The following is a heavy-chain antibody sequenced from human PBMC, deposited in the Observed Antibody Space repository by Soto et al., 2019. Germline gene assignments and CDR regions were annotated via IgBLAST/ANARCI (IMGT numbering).Heavy chain of an antibody. CDR3: AGDLSSRRYCSSTSCYDYYYGMDV. V-gene: IGHV4-59*01. CDR1: GGSISSYY. J-gene: IGHJ6*02. D-gene: IGHD2-2*01. Sequence: SETLSLTCTVSGGSISSYYWSWIRQPPGKGLEWIGYIYYSGSTNYNPSLKSRVTISVDTSKNQFSLKLSSVTAAETAVYYCAGDLSSRRYCSSTSCYDYYYGMDVWGQGTTVTVSS. CDR2: IYYSGST.